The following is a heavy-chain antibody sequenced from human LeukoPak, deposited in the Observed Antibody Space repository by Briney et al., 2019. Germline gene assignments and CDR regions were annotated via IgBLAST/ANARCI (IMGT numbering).Heavy chain of an antibody. D-gene: IGHD1-26*01. V-gene: IGHV4-59*08. Sequence: SETLSLTCTVSGGSISSYYWSWIRQPPGKGLEWIGYIYYSGSNNYNPSLKSRVTISVDTSKNQFSLKLSSVTAADTAVYYCARVGATTRGAFDIWGQGTMVTVSS. CDR1: GGSISSYY. J-gene: IGHJ3*02. CDR3: ARVGATTRGAFDI. CDR2: IYYSGSN.